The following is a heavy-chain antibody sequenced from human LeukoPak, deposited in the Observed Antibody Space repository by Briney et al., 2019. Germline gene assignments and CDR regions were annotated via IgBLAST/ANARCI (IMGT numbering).Heavy chain of an antibody. J-gene: IGHJ6*04. Sequence: PGGSLRLSCAASGFTFSSCAMSWVRQAPGKGLEWVSGISGGGGGTNYADSVKGRFTISRDNPKNTLYLEMNHLRVEDTAVYYCAKDRWEQWLGVSYYDYGMDVWGKGTTVTVFS. V-gene: IGHV3-23*01. CDR2: ISGGGGGT. CDR3: AKDRWEQWLGVSYYDYGMDV. D-gene: IGHD6-19*01. CDR1: GFTFSSCA.